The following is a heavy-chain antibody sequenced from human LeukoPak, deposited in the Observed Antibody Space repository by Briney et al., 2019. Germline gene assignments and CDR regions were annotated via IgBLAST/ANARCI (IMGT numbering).Heavy chain of an antibody. D-gene: IGHD3-16*01. CDR1: GFTFSNYA. CDR3: ARALGGSFDY. Sequence: GGSLRLSCAASGFTFSNYAMHWVRQAPGKGLEYVSGISTNGGSTYYADSVKGRFTISRDNSKNTLFLQMGSLRAEDMAVYYCARALGGSFDYWGQGTLVTVSS. V-gene: IGHV3-64*02. J-gene: IGHJ4*02. CDR2: ISTNGGST.